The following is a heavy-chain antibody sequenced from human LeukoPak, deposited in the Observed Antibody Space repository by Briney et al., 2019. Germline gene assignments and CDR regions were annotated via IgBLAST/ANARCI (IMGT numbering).Heavy chain of an antibody. CDR2: MNPNSGNT. J-gene: IGHJ5*02. CDR1: GYTFTSYD. D-gene: IGHD3-9*01. V-gene: IGHV1-8*01. CDR3: ARGVRYFDGSNWFDP. Sequence: ASVKVSCKASGYTFTSYDINWMRQATGQGLEWMGWMNPNSGNTGYAQKFQGRVTMTRNTSISTAYMELSSLRSEDTAVYYCARGVRYFDGSNWFDPWGQGTLVTVSS.